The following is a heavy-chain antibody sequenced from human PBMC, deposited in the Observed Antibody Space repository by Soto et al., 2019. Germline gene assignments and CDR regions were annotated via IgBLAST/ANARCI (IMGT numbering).Heavy chain of an antibody. CDR2: INPSGGST. V-gene: IGHV1-46*01. D-gene: IGHD5-18*01. J-gene: IGHJ2*01. CDR3: NIRPCPRLAGCSFADTVCSWKCL. CDR1: GYTFTGYY. Sequence: ASVKVSCKASGYTFTGYYMHWVRRAPGQGLEWMGIINPSGGSTSYAQKYQGRVTMTRDTSTSTVYMKLSSLRSEDTDVYHSNIRPCPRLAGCSFADTVCSWKCLW.